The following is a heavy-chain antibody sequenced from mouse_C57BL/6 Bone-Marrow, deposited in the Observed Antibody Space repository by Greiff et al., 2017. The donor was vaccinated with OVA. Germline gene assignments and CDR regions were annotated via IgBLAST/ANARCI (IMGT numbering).Heavy chain of an antibody. J-gene: IGHJ2*01. CDR2: ISSGGSYT. CDR3: ARRGGSLFDY. V-gene: IGHV5-6*02. D-gene: IGHD6-2*01. CDR1: GFTFSSYG. Sequence: EVKLVESGGDLVKPGGSLKLSCAASGFTFSSYGMSWVRQTPDKRLEWVATISSGGSYTYYPDSVKGRFTISRDNAKNTLYLQMSSLKSEDTAMYYCARRGGSLFDYWGQGTTLTVSS.